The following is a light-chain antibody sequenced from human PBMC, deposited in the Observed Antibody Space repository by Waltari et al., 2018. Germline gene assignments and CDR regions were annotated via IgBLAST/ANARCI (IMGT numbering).Light chain of an antibody. J-gene: IGKJ4*01. Sequence: DIQLTQSPSFLSASVVDRVTITCRASQGISSYLAWYQQKPGKAPKLLIYAASTLQSGVPSRFSGSGSGTEFTLTISSLQPEDFATYYCQQLNSYPFTFGGGTKVEIK. V-gene: IGKV1-9*01. CDR2: AAS. CDR3: QQLNSYPFT. CDR1: QGISSY.